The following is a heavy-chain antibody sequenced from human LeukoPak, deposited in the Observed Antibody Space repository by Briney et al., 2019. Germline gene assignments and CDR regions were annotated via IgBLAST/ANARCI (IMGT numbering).Heavy chain of an antibody. CDR2: IYHSGST. CDR1: GGSISSGGYS. CDR3: ARGRKYCSSTSCYYYYGMDV. V-gene: IGHV4-30-2*01. Sequence: SETLSLTCAVSGGSISSGGYSWSWIRQPPGKGLEWIGYIYHSGSTYYNPSLKSRVTISVDTSKNQFSLKLSSVTAADTAVYYCARGRKYCSSTSCYYYYGMDVWGQGTTVTVSS. D-gene: IGHD2-2*01. J-gene: IGHJ6*02.